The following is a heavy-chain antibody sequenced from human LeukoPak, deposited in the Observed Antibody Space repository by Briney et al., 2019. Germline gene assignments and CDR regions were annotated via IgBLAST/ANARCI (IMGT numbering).Heavy chain of an antibody. CDR1: GGSISSYY. V-gene: IGHV4-59*01. Sequence: SETLSLTCTVSGGSISSYYWSWIRQPPGKGLEWIGYIYYSGSTNYNPSLKSRVTISVDTSKNQFSLKLSSVTAADTAVYYCAREDRDYYGSGSYYGPFDYWGQGTLVTVPS. D-gene: IGHD3-10*01. CDR3: AREDRDYYGSGSYYGPFDY. CDR2: IYYSGST. J-gene: IGHJ4*02.